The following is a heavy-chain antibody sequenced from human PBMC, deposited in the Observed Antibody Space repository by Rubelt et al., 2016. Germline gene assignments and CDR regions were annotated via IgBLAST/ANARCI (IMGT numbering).Heavy chain of an antibody. CDR2: IRFDGSNQ. CDR3: AKDGRRDDYGDSRPLDY. CDR1: GFTFSSYG. D-gene: IGHD4-17*01. V-gene: IGHV3-30*02. J-gene: IGHJ4*02. Sequence: QVQLVESGGGVVQPGGSLRLSCAASGFTFSSYGMHWVRQAPGKGLEWVAFIRFDGSNQYYADSVKGRFTISRDNSKNTLYLQMNSLRAEDTAVYYCAKDGRRDDYGDSRPLDYWGQGTLVTVSS.